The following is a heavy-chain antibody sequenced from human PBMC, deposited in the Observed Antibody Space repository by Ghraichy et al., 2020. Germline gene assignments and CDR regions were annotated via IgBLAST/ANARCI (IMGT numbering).Heavy chain of an antibody. CDR3: STVSANWDYNYYGMDV. V-gene: IGHV1-24*01. J-gene: IGHJ6*02. D-gene: IGHD1-1*01. Sequence: ASVKVSCKISRSPLSTLSTSLVLEGPRKRLKKMGGFDPEDGETIYAQKFQGRVTMTEDTSTDTAYMELSSLRSEDTAVYYCSTVSANWDYNYYGMDVWVQGT. CDR1: RSPLSTLS. CDR2: FDPEDGET.